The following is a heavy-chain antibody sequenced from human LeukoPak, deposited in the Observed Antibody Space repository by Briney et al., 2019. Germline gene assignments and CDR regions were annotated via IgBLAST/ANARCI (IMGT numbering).Heavy chain of an antibody. V-gene: IGHV3-30*14. CDR3: AGGPPYSSSWYFFDY. CDR2: ISFDGKNK. D-gene: IGHD6-13*01. Sequence: GRSLRLSCAASGFTFSSYAMHWVRQAPGKGLEWVAVISFDGKNKYYADSVKGRFTISRDNSKNTLYLQMNSLRAEDTAVYYCAGGPPYSSSWYFFDYWGQGTLVTVSS. CDR1: GFTFSSYA. J-gene: IGHJ4*02.